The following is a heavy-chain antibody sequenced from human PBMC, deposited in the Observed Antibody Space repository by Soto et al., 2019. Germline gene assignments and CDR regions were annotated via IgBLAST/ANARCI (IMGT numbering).Heavy chain of an antibody. J-gene: IGHJ4*02. CDR2: ISPDGSDT. V-gene: IGHV3-74*01. CDR1: GFTFSRYW. D-gene: IGHD3-10*01. Sequence: EVQLIESGGGLVQPGGSLRLSCAASGFTFSRYWMNWVRQTPGQGLVWVSRISPDGSDTRYADSVTGRFTISRDNAKNSLYLQMNSLRADDTTVYYCTRGSMLRGVAPDFWGQGTLVTVSS. CDR3: TRGSMLRGVAPDF.